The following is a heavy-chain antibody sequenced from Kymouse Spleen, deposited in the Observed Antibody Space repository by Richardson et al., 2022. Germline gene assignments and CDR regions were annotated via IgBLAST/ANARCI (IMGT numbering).Heavy chain of an antibody. CDR2: ISWNSGSI. V-gene: IGHV3-9*01. D-gene: IGHD1-20*01,IGHD1-7*01. J-gene: IGHJ3*02. Sequence: EVQLVESGGGLVQPGRSLRLSCAASGFTFDDYAMHWVRQAPGKGLEWVSGISWNSGSIGYADSVKGRFTISRDNAKNSLYLQMNSLRAEDTALYYCAKDRGITGTPDAFDIWGQGTMVTVSS. CDR1: GFTFDDYA. CDR3: AKDRGITGTPDAFDI.